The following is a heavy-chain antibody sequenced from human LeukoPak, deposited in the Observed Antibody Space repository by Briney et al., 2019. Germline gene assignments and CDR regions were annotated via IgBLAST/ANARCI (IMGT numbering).Heavy chain of an antibody. CDR3: AKDPRYFDWELPLEFDY. Sequence: GGSLRLSCAASGFTFSSYAMSWVRQAPGKGLEWVSGISGSGDNTYYADSVKGRFTISRDNSENTLYLQMNSLRAEDTAVYYCAKDPRYFDWELPLEFDYWGQGTLVTVSS. CDR1: GFTFSSYA. D-gene: IGHD3-9*01. CDR2: ISGSGDNT. V-gene: IGHV3-23*01. J-gene: IGHJ4*02.